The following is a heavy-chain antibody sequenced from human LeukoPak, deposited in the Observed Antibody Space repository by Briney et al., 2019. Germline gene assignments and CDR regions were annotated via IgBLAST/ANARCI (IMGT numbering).Heavy chain of an antibody. CDR2: INPNSGGT. D-gene: IGHD3-10*01. V-gene: IGHV1-2*02. CDR3: ARLEGSGSPWNYGMDV. Sequence: GASVKVSCKASGYTFTGYYMHWVRQAPGQGLEWMGWINPNSGGTNYAQKFQGRVTITADESTSTAYMELSSLRSEDTAVYYCARLEGSGSPWNYGMDVWGKGTTVTVSS. CDR1: GYTFTGYY. J-gene: IGHJ6*04.